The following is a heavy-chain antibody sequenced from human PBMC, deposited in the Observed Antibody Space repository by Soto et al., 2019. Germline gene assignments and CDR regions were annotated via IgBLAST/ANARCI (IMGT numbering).Heavy chain of an antibody. D-gene: IGHD5-18*01. Sequence: SETLSLTCSVSGTSVSNYYWSWIRQPAGKGLEHIGRIYTSGSTSYNPSLKSRVTVSMDTSQTQIYLNLTSVTAADTAVYYCARGGIQLSYAFDYWGQGILVTVSS. J-gene: IGHJ4*02. CDR1: GTSVSNYY. CDR2: IYTSGST. V-gene: IGHV4-4*07. CDR3: ARGGIQLSYAFDY.